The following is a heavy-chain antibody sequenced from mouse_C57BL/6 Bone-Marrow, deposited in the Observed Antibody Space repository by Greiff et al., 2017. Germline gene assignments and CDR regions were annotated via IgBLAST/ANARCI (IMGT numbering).Heavy chain of an antibody. CDR3: AREDYYVDY. J-gene: IGHJ2*01. Sequence: VQVVESGAELARPGASVKLSCKASGYTFTSYGISWVKQRTGQGLEWIGEIYPRSGNTYYNEKFKGEATLTADKSSSTACMELRSLTSEDSAVYFCAREDYYVDYWGQGTTLTVSS. CDR1: GYTFTSYG. CDR2: IYPRSGNT. V-gene: IGHV1-81*01.